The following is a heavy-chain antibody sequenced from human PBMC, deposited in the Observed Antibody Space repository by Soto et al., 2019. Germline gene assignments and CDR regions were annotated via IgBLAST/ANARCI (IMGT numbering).Heavy chain of an antibody. Sequence: KQSQTLSLTCAVYGGSFSGYYWSWIRQPPGKGLEWIGEINHSGSTNYNPSLKSRVTISVDTSKNQFSLKLSSVTAADTAVYYCASDMTTVTNTGLPRSGWGQGTLVTVSS. V-gene: IGHV4-34*01. J-gene: IGHJ4*02. D-gene: IGHD4-4*01. CDR2: INHSGST. CDR3: ASDMTTVTNTGLPRSG. CDR1: GGSFSGYY.